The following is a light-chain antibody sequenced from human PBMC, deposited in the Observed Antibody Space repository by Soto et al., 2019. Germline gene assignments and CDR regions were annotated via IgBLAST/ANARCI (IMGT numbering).Light chain of an antibody. V-gene: IGKV3-15*01. CDR3: HQRQSRPRT. CDR2: HVS. CDR1: QSVGSK. Sequence: EIVMTQSPGTLSVSPGERATLSCRASQSVGSKLAWYQQKPGHVPRLLIYHVSTRATGVPARFSGSASVTDFTLTISDVQPEDFALYYCHQRQSRPRTFGQGTKVDIK. J-gene: IGKJ1*01.